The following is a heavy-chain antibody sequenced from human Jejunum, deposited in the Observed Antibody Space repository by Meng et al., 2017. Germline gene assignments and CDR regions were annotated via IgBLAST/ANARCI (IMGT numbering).Heavy chain of an antibody. V-gene: IGHV1-2*02. CDR3: VRLEGG. J-gene: IGHJ4*02. Sequence: QVQLVQSGAGVQKPGASVKVSCKASGSNFFGYWLYWVRQAPGQGLEWIGWINPNGGGTKYAQKFLGRVTVTSDTSTSTVYMEMSSLTYDDTAVYHCVRLEGGWGQGTLVTVSS. CDR2: INPNGGGT. D-gene: IGHD1-1*01. CDR1: GSNFFGYW.